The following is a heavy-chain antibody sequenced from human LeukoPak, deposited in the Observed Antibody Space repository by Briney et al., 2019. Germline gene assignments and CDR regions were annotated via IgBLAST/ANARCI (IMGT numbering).Heavy chain of an antibody. D-gene: IGHD3-3*01. CDR1: GFTFTSSA. CDR3: AAPRNYDFWSGYWDYYYGMDV. J-gene: IGHJ6*02. V-gene: IGHV1-58*02. Sequence: SVKVSCKASGFTFTSSAMQWVRQARGQRLEWIGWIVVGSSNTNYAQKFQERVTITRDMSTSTAYMELSSLRSEDTAVYYCAAPRNYDFWSGYWDYYYGMDVWGQGTTVTVSS. CDR2: IVVGSSNT.